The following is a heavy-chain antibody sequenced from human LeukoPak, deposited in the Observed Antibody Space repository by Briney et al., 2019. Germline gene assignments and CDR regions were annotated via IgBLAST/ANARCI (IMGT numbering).Heavy chain of an antibody. CDR1: GGSISSYY. V-gene: IGHV4-59*08. Sequence: PSETLSLTCTVSGGSISSYYWSWIRQPPGKGLEWIGYIYYSGSTNYNPSLKSRVTISVDTSKNQFSLKLSSVTAADTAVYYCARQVAGTGMFDYWGQGTLVTVSS. J-gene: IGHJ4*02. CDR3: ARQVAGTGMFDY. CDR2: IYYSGST. D-gene: IGHD6-19*01.